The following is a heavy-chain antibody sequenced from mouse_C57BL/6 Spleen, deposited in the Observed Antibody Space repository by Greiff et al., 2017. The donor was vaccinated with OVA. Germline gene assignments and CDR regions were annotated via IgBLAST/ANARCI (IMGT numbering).Heavy chain of an antibody. Sequence: VKLQQSGAELVKPGASVKLSCTASGFNIKDYYMHWVKQRTEQGLEWIGRIDPEDGETKYAPKFQGKATITADTSSNTAYLQRSSLTSEDTDVYYCSSITTVVYVDYWGQGTTLTVSS. D-gene: IGHD1-1*01. CDR2: IDPEDGET. CDR1: GFNIKDYY. V-gene: IGHV14-2*01. CDR3: SSITTVVYVDY. J-gene: IGHJ2*01.